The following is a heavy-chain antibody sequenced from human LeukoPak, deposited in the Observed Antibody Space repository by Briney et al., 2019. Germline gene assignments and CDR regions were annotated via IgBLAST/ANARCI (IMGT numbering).Heavy chain of an antibody. CDR2: INHSGST. CDR3: ARKTVGATTPFDY. D-gene: IGHD1-26*01. CDR1: GGSFSGYY. V-gene: IGHV4-34*01. J-gene: IGHJ4*02. Sequence: SETLSLTCAVYGGSFSGYYWSRIRQPPGKGLEWIGEINHSGSTNYSPSLKSRVTISVDTSKNQFSLKLSSVTAADTAVYYCARKTVGATTPFDYWGQGTLVTVSS.